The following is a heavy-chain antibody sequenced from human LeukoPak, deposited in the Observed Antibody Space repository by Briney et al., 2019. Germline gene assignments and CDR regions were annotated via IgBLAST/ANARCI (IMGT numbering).Heavy chain of an antibody. Sequence: SETLSLTCTVSGGSISSYYWSWIRQPAGQGLEWIGRIYTSGSTNYNPSLKSRVTMSVDTSKNQFSLKLSSVTAADTAVYYCARGLSGAGTGYYMDVWGKGTTVTVSS. CDR2: IYTSGST. CDR3: ARGLSGAGTGYYMDV. CDR1: GGSISSYY. D-gene: IGHD6-19*01. V-gene: IGHV4-4*07. J-gene: IGHJ6*03.